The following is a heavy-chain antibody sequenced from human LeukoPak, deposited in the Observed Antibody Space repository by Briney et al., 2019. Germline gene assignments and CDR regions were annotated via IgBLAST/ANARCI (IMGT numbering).Heavy chain of an antibody. V-gene: IGHV3-23*01. CDR2: ISGSGGST. J-gene: IGHJ3*02. CDR1: GFTFRRYG. CDR3: GRDLNWGAFDI. Sequence: GGSLRLSCAASGFTFRRYGMTWVRQPPGKGLEWVSSISGSGGSTFYADSVKGRFTISRDNSKNTLYLQMNSLTAEDTAMYYCGRDLNWGAFDIRGLGTLVTVSS. D-gene: IGHD7-27*01.